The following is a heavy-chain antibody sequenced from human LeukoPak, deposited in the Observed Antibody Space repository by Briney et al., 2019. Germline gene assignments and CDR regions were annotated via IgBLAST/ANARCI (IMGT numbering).Heavy chain of an antibody. CDR3: AKSDWLIRMVGYYGMDV. CDR2: IPYDGSNK. D-gene: IGHD3-9*01. V-gene: IGHV3-30*18. J-gene: IGHJ6*04. CDR1: GFTFSSYG. Sequence: GGSLRLSCAASGFTFSSYGMHWVRQAPGKGLEWVAVIPYDGSNKYYADSVKGRFTISRDNSKNTLYLQMNSLRAEDTAVYYCAKSDWLIRMVGYYGMDVWGKGTTVTVSS.